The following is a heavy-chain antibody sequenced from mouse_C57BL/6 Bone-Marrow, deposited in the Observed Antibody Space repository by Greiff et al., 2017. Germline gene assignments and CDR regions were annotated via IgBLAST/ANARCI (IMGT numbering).Heavy chain of an antibody. CDR3: TFVITTVVEDYYAMDY. CDR2: IDPENGDT. CDR1: GFNIKDDY. J-gene: IGHJ4*01. D-gene: IGHD1-1*01. Sequence: VQLQQSGAELVRPGASVKLSCTASGFNIKDDYMHWVKQRPEQGLEWIGWIDPENGDTEYASKFQGKATITADTSSNTAYLQLSSLTSEDTAVYYCTFVITTVVEDYYAMDYWGQGTSVTVSS. V-gene: IGHV14-4*01.